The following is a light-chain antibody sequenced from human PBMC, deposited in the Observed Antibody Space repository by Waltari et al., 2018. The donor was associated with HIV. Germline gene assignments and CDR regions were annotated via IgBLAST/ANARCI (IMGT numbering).Light chain of an antibody. CDR1: TSNLGAGYN. CDR3: RSYASSLATWV. V-gene: IGLV1-40*01. Sequence: QSVLTQPPSVSGAPGQRVTISCTGSTSNLGAGYNVHWYQQFPGTAPKLLIYLNTNRPSGVPDRFSGSKPGTSTSLAIAGLQAEDEADYYCRSYASSLATWVFGGGTKLTVL. J-gene: IGLJ3*02. CDR2: LNT.